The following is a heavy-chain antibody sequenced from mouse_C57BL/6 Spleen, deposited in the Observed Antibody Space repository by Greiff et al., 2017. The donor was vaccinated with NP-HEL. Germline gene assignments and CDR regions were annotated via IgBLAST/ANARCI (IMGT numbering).Heavy chain of an antibody. V-gene: IGHV5-4*01. Sequence: EVQGVESGGGLVKPGGSLKLSCAASGFTFSSYAMSWVRQTPDKRLEWVATISDGGSYTYYPDNVKGRFTISRDNAKNNLYLQMSHLKSEDTAMYYCARDNWERAWFAYWGQGTLVTVSA. D-gene: IGHD4-1*01. CDR2: ISDGGSYT. CDR3: ARDNWERAWFAY. J-gene: IGHJ3*01. CDR1: GFTFSSYA.